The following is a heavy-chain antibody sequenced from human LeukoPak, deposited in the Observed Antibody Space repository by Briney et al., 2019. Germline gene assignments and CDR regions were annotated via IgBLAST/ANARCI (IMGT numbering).Heavy chain of an antibody. CDR3: ALTLRDRARVFDY. V-gene: IGHV3-23*01. D-gene: IGHD4-17*01. Sequence: GGSLRLSCAASGFTFSSYAMSWVRQAPGKRLEWVSAISGSGGSTYYADSVKGRFTISRDNSKNTLYLQMNSLRAEDTAVYYCALTLRDRARVFDYWGQGTLVTVSS. J-gene: IGHJ4*02. CDR2: ISGSGGST. CDR1: GFTFSSYA.